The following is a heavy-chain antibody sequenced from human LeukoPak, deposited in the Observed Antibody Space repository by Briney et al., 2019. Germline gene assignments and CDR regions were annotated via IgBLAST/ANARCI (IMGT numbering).Heavy chain of an antibody. CDR2: IYYSGST. D-gene: IGHD4-11*01. J-gene: IGHJ4*02. CDR1: GGSISSYY. V-gene: IGHV4-59*01. CDR3: ARGTSGYSPD. Sequence: SETLSLTCTVSGGSISSYYWSWIRQPPGKGLEWIGYIYYSGSTNYNPSLKSRVTISVDTSKNQFSLKLSSVTAADTAVYYCARGTSGYSPDWGQGTLVTVSS.